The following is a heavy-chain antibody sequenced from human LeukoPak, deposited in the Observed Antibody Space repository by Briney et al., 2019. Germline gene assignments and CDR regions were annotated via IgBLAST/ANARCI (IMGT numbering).Heavy chain of an antibody. V-gene: IGHV1-69*04. Sequence: SVKVSCKASGGTFSSYAISWVRQAPGQGLEWMGRIIPILGIANYAQKFQGRVTITADKSTSTAYMELSSLRSEDTAVYYCARAPAREVWFDPWGQGALVTVSS. D-gene: IGHD1-26*01. CDR1: GGTFSSYA. CDR2: IIPILGIA. CDR3: ARAPAREVWFDP. J-gene: IGHJ5*02.